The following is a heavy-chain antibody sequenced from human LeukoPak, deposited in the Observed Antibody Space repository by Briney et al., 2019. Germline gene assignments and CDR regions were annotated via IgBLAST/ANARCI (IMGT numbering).Heavy chain of an antibody. CDR3: ANEIRPNDY. D-gene: IGHD4-17*01. Sequence: PGGSLRLSCAASGFTFRSYGMHWVRQAPGKGLEWVAVISYDGSNKYYEDSVKGRFTISRDNSKNTLYLQMNSLRAEDTAVYYCANEIRPNDYWGQGTQVTVSS. V-gene: IGHV3-30*18. CDR1: GFTFRSYG. CDR2: ISYDGSNK. J-gene: IGHJ4*02.